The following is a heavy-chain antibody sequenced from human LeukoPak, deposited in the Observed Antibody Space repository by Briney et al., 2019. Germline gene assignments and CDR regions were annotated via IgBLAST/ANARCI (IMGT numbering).Heavy chain of an antibody. V-gene: IGHV3-49*04. CDR2: IRGRVYGATT. CDR3: SRERAGVFQY. J-gene: IGHJ4*02. CDR1: GLTFRNAW. Sequence: PGGSLRLSCAASGLTFRNAWMRWVRQAPGKGLEWVSLIRGRVYGATTEYAASVKGRFEMSRDDSKSIAYLQMNSLRSEDTAIYYCSRERAGVFQYWGQGILVTVSS.